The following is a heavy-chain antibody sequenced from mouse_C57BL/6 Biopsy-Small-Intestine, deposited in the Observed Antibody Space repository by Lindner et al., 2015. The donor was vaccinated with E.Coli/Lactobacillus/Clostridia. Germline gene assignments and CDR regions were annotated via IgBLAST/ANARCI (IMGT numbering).Heavy chain of an antibody. D-gene: IGHD1-1*02. CDR3: ARGRVVGWSNVVGPNDF. V-gene: IGHV1-84*02. J-gene: IGHJ4*01. Sequence: SVKVSCKASGYTFTNYGISWVRQAPGQGLEWMGWINAGNGNTKYSQKFQGRVSLTRDTSANTAFMDLSSLQSEDTAVYYCARGRVVGWSNVVGPNDFWGQGTLVTVSS. CDR2: INAGNGNT. CDR1: GYTFTNYG.